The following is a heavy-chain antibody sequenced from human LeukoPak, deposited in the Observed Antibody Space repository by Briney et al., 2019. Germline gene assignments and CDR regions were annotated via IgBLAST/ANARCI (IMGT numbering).Heavy chain of an antibody. Sequence: SETLSLTCTVSDGSISTSDYYWGWIRQPPGKGLEWIGSIYYSGSTNYNPSLKSRVTISVDTSKNQFSLKLSSVTAADTAVYYCARTTEGYCRGRSCYSYYYYMDVWGKGTTVTVSS. J-gene: IGHJ6*03. CDR2: IYYSGST. D-gene: IGHD2-15*01. CDR1: DGSISTSDYY. CDR3: ARTTEGYCRGRSCYSYYYYMDV. V-gene: IGHV4-39*07.